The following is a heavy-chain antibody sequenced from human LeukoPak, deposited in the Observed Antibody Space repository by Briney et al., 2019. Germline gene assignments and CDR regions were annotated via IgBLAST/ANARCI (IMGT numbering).Heavy chain of an antibody. CDR2: IIPILGIA. D-gene: IGHD6-13*01. V-gene: IGHV1-69*04. CDR3: ARDRFSAAVSTVDWFDP. CDR1: GGTFSSYA. J-gene: IGHJ5*02. Sequence: SVKVSCKASGGTFSSYAISWVRQAPGQGLEWMGRIIPILGIANHAQKFQGRVTITADKSTSTAYMELSSLRSEDTAVYYCARDRFSAAVSTVDWFDPWGQGTLVTVSS.